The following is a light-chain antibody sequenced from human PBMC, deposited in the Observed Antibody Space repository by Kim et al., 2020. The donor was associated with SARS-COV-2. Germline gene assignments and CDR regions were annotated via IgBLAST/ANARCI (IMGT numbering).Light chain of an antibody. CDR1: QNINNW. V-gene: IGKV1-5*03. Sequence: DIQMTQSPSTLSASVGDRVTITCRASQNINNWLAWYQQKPGKAPNLLIYKASSLESGVPSKFSGSGSGTEFTLTISSLQPDDFATYYCQQYDSYPITFGGGTKVEI. CDR2: KAS. CDR3: QQYDSYPIT. J-gene: IGKJ4*01.